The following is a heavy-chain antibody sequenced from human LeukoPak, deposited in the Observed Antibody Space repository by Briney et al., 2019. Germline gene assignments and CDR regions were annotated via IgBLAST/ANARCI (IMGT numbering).Heavy chain of an antibody. Sequence: PTETLSLTCAVYGGSFSGYYWSWIRQPPGKGLEWIGEINHSGSTNYNPSLKSRVTISVDTSKNQFSLKLCSVTAADTAVYYWARHRGYSSSWYRGYYFDYWGQGTLVTVSS. CDR1: GGSFSGYY. CDR2: INHSGST. V-gene: IGHV4-34*01. J-gene: IGHJ4*02. D-gene: IGHD6-13*01. CDR3: ARHRGYSSSWYRGYYFDY.